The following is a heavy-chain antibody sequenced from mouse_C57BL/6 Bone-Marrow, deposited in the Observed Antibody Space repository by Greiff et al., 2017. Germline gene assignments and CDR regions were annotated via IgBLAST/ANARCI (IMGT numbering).Heavy chain of an antibody. Sequence: QVQLQQPGAELVKPGASVKLSCKASGYTFTSYWMQWVKQRPGQGLEWIGEIDPSDSYTNYNQKFKGKATLTVDTSSSTAYMQLSSLTSEDSAVYYCAREGGVSEDFDYWGQGTTLTVSS. J-gene: IGHJ2*01. D-gene: IGHD2-2*01. CDR2: IDPSDSYT. CDR1: GYTFTSYW. V-gene: IGHV1-50*01. CDR3: AREGGVSEDFDY.